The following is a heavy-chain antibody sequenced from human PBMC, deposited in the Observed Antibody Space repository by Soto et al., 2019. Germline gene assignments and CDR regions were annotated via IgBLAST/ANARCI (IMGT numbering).Heavy chain of an antibody. CDR3: ARAAGIMTRGFHGMDV. J-gene: IGHJ6*02. CDR2: ISSTSATI. V-gene: IGHV3-48*03. D-gene: IGHD3-10*01. Sequence: EVQLVESGGGLVQPGGSLRLSCTVSGFAFSSYEMNWVRQAPGKGPEWVSYISSTSATIHYVDSVKGRFTISRDNAKNSVYLQMNSLRAEDSAIYYCARAAGIMTRGFHGMDVWGQGTTITVSS. CDR1: GFAFSSYE.